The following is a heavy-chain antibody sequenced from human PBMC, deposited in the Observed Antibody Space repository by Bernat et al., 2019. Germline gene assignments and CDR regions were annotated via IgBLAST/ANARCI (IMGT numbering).Heavy chain of an antibody. CDR2: IHHSVGT. CDR3: ARSRLHVADFDD. Sequence: QVQLQESGPGLVKPSGTLSLTCAVSGGSISDNWWSWVRQSPDQGLEWIGEIHHSVGTNYNPSLKSRVTISLDKSRNQFSLTLTSVTAADSAIYDCARSRLHVADFDDWGQGTLVTVSA. CDR1: GGSISDNW. J-gene: IGHJ4*02. D-gene: IGHD5/OR15-5a*01. V-gene: IGHV4-4*02.